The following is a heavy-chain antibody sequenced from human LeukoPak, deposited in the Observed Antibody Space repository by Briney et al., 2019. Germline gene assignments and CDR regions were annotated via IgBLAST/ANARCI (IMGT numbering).Heavy chain of an antibody. Sequence: GGSLRLSCAASGFTFSSYAMSWVRQAPGKGLEWVALIWYDGSNKYYVDSVKGRFTISRDNSKNTLYLQMNSLRAEDTAVYYCARGHYSSSWYSAFDIWGQGTMVTVSS. CDR3: ARGHYSSSWYSAFDI. CDR1: GFTFSSYA. CDR2: IWYDGSNK. V-gene: IGHV3-33*08. D-gene: IGHD6-13*01. J-gene: IGHJ3*02.